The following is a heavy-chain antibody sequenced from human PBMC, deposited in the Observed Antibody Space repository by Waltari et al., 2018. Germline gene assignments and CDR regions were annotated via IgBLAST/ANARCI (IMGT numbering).Heavy chain of an antibody. V-gene: IGHV5-51*03. CDR2: IYPGDSDT. CDR1: GYSFTTYW. Sequence: DVQLAQSGAEVKKAGESLKISCKGSGYSFTTYWIGWVRQMPGKGLEWMGIIYPGDSDTRYSPSFQGHVTISVDKSITTAYLQWSSLKASDTAIYFCARRDRGGSVSNYFDYWGQGTLVTVSS. CDR3: ARRDRGGSVSNYFDY. J-gene: IGHJ4*02. D-gene: IGHD3-10*01.